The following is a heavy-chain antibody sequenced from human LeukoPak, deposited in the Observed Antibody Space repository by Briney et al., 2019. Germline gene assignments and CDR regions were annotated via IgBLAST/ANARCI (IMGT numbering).Heavy chain of an antibody. V-gene: IGHV4-4*07. CDR1: GGSISSYY. J-gene: IGHJ1*01. CDR2: IYTSGST. CDR3: AVRYSSSSGGLQH. Sequence: PSEILSLTCTVSGGSISSYYWSWIRQPAGKGLEWIGRIYTSGSTNYNPSLKSRVTMSVDTSKNQFSLKLSSVTAADTAVYYCAVRYSSSSGGLQHWGQGTLVTVSS. D-gene: IGHD6-6*01.